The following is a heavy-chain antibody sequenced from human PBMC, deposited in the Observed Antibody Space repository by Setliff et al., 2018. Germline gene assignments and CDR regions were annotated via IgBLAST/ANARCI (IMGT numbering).Heavy chain of an antibody. Sequence: SETLSLTCTVSGGSISSHYWSWIRQPPGKGLEWIGYIYYSGSTNYNPSLKSRVTISVDTSKNQLSLKLSSVTAADTAVYYCARPYYYDSSGYYYDYWGQGTLVTVSS. D-gene: IGHD3-22*01. V-gene: IGHV4-59*11. CDR3: ARPYYYDSSGYYYDY. J-gene: IGHJ4*02. CDR1: GGSISSHY. CDR2: IYYSGST.